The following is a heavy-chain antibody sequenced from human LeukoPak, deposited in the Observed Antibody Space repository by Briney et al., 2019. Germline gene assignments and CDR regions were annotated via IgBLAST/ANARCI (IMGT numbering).Heavy chain of an antibody. J-gene: IGHJ3*02. CDR1: GFTVSSNY. CDR2: ISSSSSYI. D-gene: IGHD5-18*01. CDR3: AREASVDTAMVRGDAFDI. Sequence: PGGSLRLSCAASGFTVSSNYMSWVRQAPGKGLEWVSSISSSSSYIYYADSVKGRFTISRDNAKNSLYLQMNSLRAEDTAVYYCAREASVDTAMVRGDAFDIWGQGTMVTVSS. V-gene: IGHV3-21*01.